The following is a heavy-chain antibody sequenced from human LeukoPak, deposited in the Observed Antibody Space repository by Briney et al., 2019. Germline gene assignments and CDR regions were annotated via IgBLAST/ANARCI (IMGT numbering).Heavy chain of an antibody. CDR2: ISGSGGST. CDR1: GFTFSSYA. J-gene: IGHJ6*02. CDR3: AREKKIQLWYYYYGMDV. V-gene: IGHV3-23*01. Sequence: PGGSLRLSCAASGFTFSSYAMSWVRQAPGKGLEWVSAISGSGGSTYYADSVKGRFTISRDNAKNSLYLQMNSLRAEDTAVYYCAREKKIQLWYYYYGMDVWGQGTTVTVSS. D-gene: IGHD5-18*01.